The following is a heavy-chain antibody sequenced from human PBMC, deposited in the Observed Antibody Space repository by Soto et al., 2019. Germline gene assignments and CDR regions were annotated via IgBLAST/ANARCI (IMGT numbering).Heavy chain of an antibody. CDR2: VTVTGGST. Sequence: PGGSLRLSCAASAISFNTYGVTWVRQAPGKGLEWVSTVTVTGGSTYYADSVKGRFTISRDRSNYTVSLLLNSLRVEDTAIYYCEGTRSPEGCCDSSGQGTLVTVSS. V-gene: IGHV3-23*01. CDR3: EGTRSPEGCCDS. CDR1: AISFNTYG. D-gene: IGHD1-1*01. J-gene: IGHJ5*01.